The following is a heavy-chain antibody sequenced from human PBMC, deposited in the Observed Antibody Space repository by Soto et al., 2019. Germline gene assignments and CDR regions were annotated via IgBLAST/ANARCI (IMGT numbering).Heavy chain of an antibody. V-gene: IGHV2-5*02. J-gene: IGHJ4*02. Sequence: QITLKESGPTLVKPTQTLTLTCTFSGFSLSTSGVGVGWIRQPPGKALEWLALIYWDDDKRYSPSLKSRLTITKDTSKNQVVLTMTNTDPVETATYYCAHRQRTVYFDYWGQGTLVTVSS. D-gene: IGHD4-17*01. CDR3: AHRQRTVYFDY. CDR2: IYWDDDK. CDR1: GFSLSTSGVG.